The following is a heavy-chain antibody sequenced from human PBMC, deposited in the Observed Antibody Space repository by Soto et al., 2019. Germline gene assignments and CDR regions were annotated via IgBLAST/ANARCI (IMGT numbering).Heavy chain of an antibody. CDR3: ARGEHDSSGYSHFDY. CDR1: GGSISSGGYS. D-gene: IGHD3-22*01. CDR2: IYHSAST. Sequence: SETLSLTCAVSGGSISSGGYSWSWIRQPPGKGLELIGYIYHSASTYYNPSLKSRVTISVDRSKNQLSLKMSSVTAADTAVYYCARGEHDSSGYSHFDYWRPGTLVTVSS. V-gene: IGHV4-30-2*01. J-gene: IGHJ4*02.